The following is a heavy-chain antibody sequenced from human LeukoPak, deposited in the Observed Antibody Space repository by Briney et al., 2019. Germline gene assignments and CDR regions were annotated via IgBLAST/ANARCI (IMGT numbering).Heavy chain of an antibody. CDR2: MNPNSGNT. CDR3: ARHSSMTTVVFDY. D-gene: IGHD4-23*01. V-gene: IGHV1-8*01. J-gene: IGHJ4*02. CDR1: GCTFTSYD. Sequence: ASVKVSCKASGCTFTSYDINWVRQATGQGLEWMGWMNPNSGNTGYAQKFQGRVTMTRNTSISTAYMELSSLRSEDTAVYYCARHSSMTTVVFDYWGQGTLVTVSS.